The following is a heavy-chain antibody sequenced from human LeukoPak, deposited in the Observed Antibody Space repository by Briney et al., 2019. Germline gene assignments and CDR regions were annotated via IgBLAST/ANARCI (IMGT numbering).Heavy chain of an antibody. J-gene: IGHJ3*01. CDR3: VRGYSSGSDGFDV. D-gene: IGHD5-18*01. V-gene: IGHV5-51*01. CDR2: IYPGDSDT. Sequence: GESLKISCKGSGYFFTSYWIGWVRQMPGKGLEWMGLIYPGDSDTRYSPSFQGQVTISADKSISIAYLQWSSLKASDTAMYYCVRGYSSGSDGFDVWGQGTMVTVSS. CDR1: GYFFTSYW.